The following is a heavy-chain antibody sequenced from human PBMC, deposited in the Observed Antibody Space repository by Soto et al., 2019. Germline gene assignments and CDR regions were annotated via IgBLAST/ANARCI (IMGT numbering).Heavy chain of an antibody. Sequence: PGGSLRLSCAASGFTFSSYAMHWVRQAPGKGLEWVAVISYDGSNKYYADSVKGRFTISRDNSKNTLYLQMNSLRAEDTAVYYCARHSSGCHDYWGQGTLVTVSS. D-gene: IGHD6-19*01. CDR3: ARHSSGCHDY. J-gene: IGHJ4*02. CDR1: GFTFSSYA. CDR2: ISYDGSNK. V-gene: IGHV3-30-3*01.